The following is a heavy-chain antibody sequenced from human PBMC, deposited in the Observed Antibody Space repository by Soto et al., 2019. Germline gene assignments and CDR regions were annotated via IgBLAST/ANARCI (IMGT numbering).Heavy chain of an antibody. D-gene: IGHD1-26*01. CDR3: ARGLKWELQQAVDY. CDR1: GFTFSSYG. J-gene: IGHJ4*02. CDR2: IWYDGSNK. Sequence: PGGSLRLSCAASGFTFSSYGMHWVRQAPGKGLEWVAVIWYDGSNKYYADSVKGRFTISRDNSKNTLYLQMNSLRAEDTAVYYCARGLKWELQQAVDYWGQRTLVTVSS. V-gene: IGHV3-33*01.